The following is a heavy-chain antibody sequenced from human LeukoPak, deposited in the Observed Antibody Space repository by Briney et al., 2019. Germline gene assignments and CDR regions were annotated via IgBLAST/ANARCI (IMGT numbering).Heavy chain of an antibody. CDR2: TYQRSKWYN. Sequence: SQTLSLTCAISGDSVSINSAAWNWIRQSPSRGLEWLGRTYQRSKWYNDYVVSVKSRITINPDISKNQFSLQLNSVTPVDTAVYYCARDQDLSRKTLFDYWGQGTLVTVSS. CDR3: ARDQDLSRKTLFDY. CDR1: GDSVSINSAA. D-gene: IGHD1-14*01. J-gene: IGHJ4*02. V-gene: IGHV6-1*01.